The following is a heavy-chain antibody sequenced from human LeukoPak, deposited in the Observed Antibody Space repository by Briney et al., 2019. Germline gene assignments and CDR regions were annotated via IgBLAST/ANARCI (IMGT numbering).Heavy chain of an antibody. V-gene: IGHV3-21*01. D-gene: IGHD3-3*01. Sequence: GGSLRLSCAASGFTLSSYGMNWVRQAPGKGLGWASSISSSSSYIYYADSVKGRFTISRDNAKNSLYLQMNSLRAEDTAVYYCAREFFPIFGVVRAPFDYWGQGTLVTVSS. CDR3: AREFFPIFGVVRAPFDY. CDR1: GFTLSSYG. J-gene: IGHJ4*02. CDR2: ISSSSSYI.